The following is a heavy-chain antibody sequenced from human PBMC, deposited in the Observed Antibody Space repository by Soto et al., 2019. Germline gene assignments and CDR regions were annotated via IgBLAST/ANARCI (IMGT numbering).Heavy chain of an antibody. CDR3: ATRDDSRGYYLSGAFDI. J-gene: IGHJ3*02. D-gene: IGHD3-22*01. V-gene: IGHV1-18*01. CDR2: ISAYNGNT. Sequence: ASVKVSCKASGYTFTSYGISWVRQAPGQGLEWMGWISAYNGNTNYAQKLQGRVPMTTDTSTSTAYMELRSLRSDDTAVYYCATRDDSRGYYLSGAFDIWGQGTMVTVSS. CDR1: GYTFTSYG.